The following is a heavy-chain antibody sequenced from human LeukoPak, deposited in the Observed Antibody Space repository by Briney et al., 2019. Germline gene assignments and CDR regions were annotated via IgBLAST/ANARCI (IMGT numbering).Heavy chain of an antibody. D-gene: IGHD2-8*02. CDR3: ATYRQVLLPFES. CDR1: GGSISSSSYY. V-gene: IGHV3-23*01. CDR2: IFPSGGEI. Sequence: ETLSLTCTVSGGSISSSSYYWGWIRQPPGKGLEWVSSIFPSGGEIHYADSVRGRFTISRDNSKSTLSLQMNSLRAEDTAIYYCATYRQVLLPFESWGQGTLATVSS. J-gene: IGHJ4*02.